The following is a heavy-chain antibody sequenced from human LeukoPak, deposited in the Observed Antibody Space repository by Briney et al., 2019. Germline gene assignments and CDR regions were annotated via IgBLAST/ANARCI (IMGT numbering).Heavy chain of an antibody. J-gene: IGHJ5*02. CDR2: IYYTGST. CDR1: GGSISNYY. Sequence: SETLSLTCTVSGGSISNYYWSWTRQPPGKGLEWIGYIYYTGSTNYNPSLKSRVTISVDRSKNQFSLKLSSVTAADTAVYYCARSSIAAPVSWFDPWGQGTLVTVSS. CDR3: ARSSIAAPVSWFDP. V-gene: IGHV4-59*12. D-gene: IGHD6-6*01.